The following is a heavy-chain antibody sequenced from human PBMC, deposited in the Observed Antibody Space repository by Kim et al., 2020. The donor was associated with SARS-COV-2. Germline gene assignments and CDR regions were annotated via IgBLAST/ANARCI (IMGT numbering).Heavy chain of an antibody. V-gene: IGHV3-20*03. D-gene: IGHD6-13*01. Sequence: GYADSVKGRFTISRDNAKNSLYLQMNSLRAEDTALYYCARDIGYSSSWFNNGFVYWGQGTLVTVSS. CDR3: ARDIGYSSSWFNNGFVY. J-gene: IGHJ4*02.